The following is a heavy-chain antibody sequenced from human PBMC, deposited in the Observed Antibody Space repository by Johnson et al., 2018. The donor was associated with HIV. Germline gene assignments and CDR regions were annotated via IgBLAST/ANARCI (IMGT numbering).Heavy chain of an antibody. V-gene: IGHV3-30*04. CDR2: ISYDGSSK. J-gene: IGHJ3*02. Sequence: QVQLVESGGGVVQPGRSPRLSCAASGFSFSDYAMHWVRQAPGKGLEWVAVISYDGSSKFYPNSLKGRFSISRDNSKNTVYLQMNSLRTEDTAVYYCARGITMIAVVKGDAFDIWGQGTMVTVSS. CDR3: ARGITMIAVVKGDAFDI. CDR1: GFSFSDYA. D-gene: IGHD3-22*01.